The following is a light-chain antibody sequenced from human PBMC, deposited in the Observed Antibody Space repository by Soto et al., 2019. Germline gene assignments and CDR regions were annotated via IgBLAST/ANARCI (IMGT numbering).Light chain of an antibody. CDR3: QQAKNYPRT. Sequence: DIQMTQSPSSVSASVGARVTITCRTSQAISGYLLWFQQKPGKAPKLLISGASSLQSGVPSRFSGIGSGTVFTLTIISLQLEDFATYYGQQAKNYPRTFGPGTRVDI. CDR2: GAS. V-gene: IGKV1-12*01. J-gene: IGKJ3*01. CDR1: QAISGY.